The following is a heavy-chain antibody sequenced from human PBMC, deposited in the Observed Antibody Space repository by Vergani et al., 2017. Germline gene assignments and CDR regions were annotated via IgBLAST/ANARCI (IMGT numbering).Heavy chain of an antibody. CDR2: ISSSSSTI. Sequence: EVQLVESGGGLVQPGGSLRLSCAASGFTFSSYSMNWVRQAPGKGLEWVSYISSSSSTIYYADSVKGRFTISRDNAKNSLYLQMNSLRAEDTAVYYCARVRTTSVYYYYYMDVWGKGTTVTVSS. CDR1: GFTFSSYS. V-gene: IGHV3-48*01. J-gene: IGHJ6*03. CDR3: ARVRTTSVYYYYYMDV. D-gene: IGHD4-17*01.